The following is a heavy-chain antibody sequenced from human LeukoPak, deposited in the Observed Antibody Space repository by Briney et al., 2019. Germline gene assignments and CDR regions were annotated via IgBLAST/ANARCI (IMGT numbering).Heavy chain of an antibody. CDR1: GYSISSGYY. CDR2: IFQRGYS. D-gene: IGHD1-1*01. Sequence: ETLSLTCAVSGYSISSGYYWGWIRQPPGKGLQWIGSIFQRGYSYYNPSLKSRVTISVDTSRNQFSLKLSSVTAADTAVYYCAGDKETTGDGRPNWFDPWGQGTLVTVSS. J-gene: IGHJ5*02. CDR3: AGDKETTGDGRPNWFDP. V-gene: IGHV4-38-2*01.